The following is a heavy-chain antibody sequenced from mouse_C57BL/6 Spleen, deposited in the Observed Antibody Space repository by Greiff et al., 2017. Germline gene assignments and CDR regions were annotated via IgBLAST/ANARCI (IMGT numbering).Heavy chain of an antibody. CDR3: TRLDTTQFAY. J-gene: IGHJ3*01. D-gene: IGHD2-3*01. CDR2: IYPGNSDT. V-gene: IGHV1-5*01. Sequence: VQLQQSGTVLARPGASVKMSCKTSGYTFTSYWMHWVKQRPGQGLEWIGAIYPGNSDTRYNQKFKGKAKLTAVTSASTAYRELSSLTNEDSEVYYCTRLDTTQFAYWGQGTLVTVSA. CDR1: GYTFTSYW.